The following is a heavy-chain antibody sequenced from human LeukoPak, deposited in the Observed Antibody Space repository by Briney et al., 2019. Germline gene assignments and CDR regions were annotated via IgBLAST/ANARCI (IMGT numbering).Heavy chain of an antibody. CDR1: GFTFSSYS. CDR2: IYSGGST. CDR3: ARERSYYYDSSGYYGGSWFDP. D-gene: IGHD3-22*01. Sequence: GGSLGLSCAASGFTFSSYSMNWVRQAPGKGLEWVSVIYSGGSTYYADSVKGRFTISRDNSKNTLYLQMNSLRAEDTAVYYCARERSYYYDSSGYYGGSWFDPWGQGTLVTVSS. V-gene: IGHV3-66*02. J-gene: IGHJ5*02.